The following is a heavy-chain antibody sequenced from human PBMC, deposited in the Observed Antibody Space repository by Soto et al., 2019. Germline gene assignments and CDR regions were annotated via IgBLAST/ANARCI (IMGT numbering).Heavy chain of an antibody. V-gene: IGHV1-8*01. D-gene: IGHD5-12*01. CDR1: GYTFTSYD. J-gene: IGHJ6*03. Sequence: ASVKVSCKASGYTFTSYDINWVRQATGQGLEWMGWMNPNSANTGYAQKFQGRVTMTRNTSISTAYMELSSLRSEDTAVYYCARGLGRYSGYVSYYYYYMDVWGKGTTVTVSS. CDR3: ARGLGRYSGYVSYYYYYMDV. CDR2: MNPNSANT.